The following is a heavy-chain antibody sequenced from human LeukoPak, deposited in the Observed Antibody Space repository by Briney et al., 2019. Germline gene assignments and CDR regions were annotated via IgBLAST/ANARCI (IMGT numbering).Heavy chain of an antibody. CDR1: GYSFTNYW. D-gene: IGHD6-19*01. V-gene: IGHV5-51*01. Sequence: GESLKISCKGPGYSFTNYWIGWVRQMSGKGLEWMGIIYPGDSDTRYSPSFQGQVTISADKSISTAYLQWSSLKASDTAMYYCARSTQHSSGWYYFDYWGQGTLVTVSS. CDR3: ARSTQHSSGWYYFDY. J-gene: IGHJ4*02. CDR2: IYPGDSDT.